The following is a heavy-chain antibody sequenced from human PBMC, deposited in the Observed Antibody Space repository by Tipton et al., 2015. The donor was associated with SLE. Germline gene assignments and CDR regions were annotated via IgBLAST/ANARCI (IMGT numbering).Heavy chain of an antibody. CDR1: GGSFSGYF. CDR2: IYYSGST. J-gene: IGHJ4*02. D-gene: IGHD3-10*01. Sequence: TLSLTCAVYGGSFSGYFWSWIRQPPGKGLEWIGYIYYSGSTNYNPSLKSRVTISVDTSKNQFSLKLSSVTAADTAVYYCARSAVRGVIQYWGQGTLVTVSS. CDR3: ARSAVRGVIQY. V-gene: IGHV4-59*01.